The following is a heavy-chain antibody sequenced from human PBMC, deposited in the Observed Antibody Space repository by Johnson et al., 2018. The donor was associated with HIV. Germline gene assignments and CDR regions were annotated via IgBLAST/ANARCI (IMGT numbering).Heavy chain of an antibody. CDR2: VKSKTDGGTT. J-gene: IGHJ3*02. CDR1: GFTFSNAW. CDR3: TTMSALWFGDIHDFGDGLDI. D-gene: IGHD3-10*01. Sequence: VQLVESGGGSVKSGGSLRVSCAASGFTFSNAWMSWVRQAPGKGLEWVGRVKSKTDGGTTDYAAAVKGRFIISRDDSKNTLYLQMNGLKTEDTAMYYCTTMSALWFGDIHDFGDGLDIWGQGTMVTVSS. V-gene: IGHV3-15*01.